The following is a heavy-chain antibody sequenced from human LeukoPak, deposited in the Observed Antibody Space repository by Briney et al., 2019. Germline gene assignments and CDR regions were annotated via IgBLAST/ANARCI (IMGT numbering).Heavy chain of an antibody. J-gene: IGHJ6*02. V-gene: IGHV6-1*01. Sequence: SQTLSLTCAISGDSVSTTTSIWNWIRQSPSRGLEWLGRTYYRSKWNYDYADSVKSRITISPDTSENQFSLQLQFVTPEDSAVYYCARRRHANNGVDVWGQGTTVSVSS. CDR1: GDSVSTTTSI. CDR3: ARRRHANNGVDV. CDR2: TYYRSKWNY.